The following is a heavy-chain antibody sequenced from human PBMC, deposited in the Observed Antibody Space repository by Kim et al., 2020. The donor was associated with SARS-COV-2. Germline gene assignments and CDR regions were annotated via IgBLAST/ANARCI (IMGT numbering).Heavy chain of an antibody. CDR1: GFTFSNAW. CDR2: IKSKIDGGTT. Sequence: GGSLRLSCAASGFTFSNAWMSWVRQAPGKGLEWVGRIKSKIDGGTTDYAAPVKGRFTISRDDSKNTLYLQMNSLKTEDTAVYYCSTGLAFIAAAFSDWGQGTLVTVSS. CDR3: STGLAFIAAAFSD. J-gene: IGHJ4*02. V-gene: IGHV3-15*01. D-gene: IGHD6-13*01.